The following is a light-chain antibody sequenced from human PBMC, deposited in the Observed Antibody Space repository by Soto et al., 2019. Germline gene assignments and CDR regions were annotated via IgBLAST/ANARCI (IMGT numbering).Light chain of an antibody. CDR1: QSVSIW. Sequence: DIQMAQSRSTLSASVGDIVTITCRASQSVSIWLAWYQKKKGKAPKLLIYDVSNLETGVPSRLSGSGYETHFTLTINSMKNEDIETYYCQQYDNYDITFGQGTRLEIK. V-gene: IGKV1-5*01. CDR3: QQYDNYDIT. CDR2: DVS. J-gene: IGKJ5*01.